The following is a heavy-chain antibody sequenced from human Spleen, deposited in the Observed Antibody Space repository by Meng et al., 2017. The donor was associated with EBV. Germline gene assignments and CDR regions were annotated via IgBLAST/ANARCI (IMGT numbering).Heavy chain of an antibody. V-gene: IGHV4-39*07. CDR3: ARGYNGFFDH. CDR2: FYYSGTT. J-gene: IGHJ4*02. CDR1: GGSISSSGYH. D-gene: IGHD5-12*01. Sequence: HLQLAEVGPRLVKPFGTLFLPCSGSGGSISSSGYHWAWIRPPPGKGLEWIGNFYYSGTTYYKSSLQSRVTMSVDTSKNQFSLRVTSVIAADTAVYYCARGYNGFFDHWGQGTLVTVSS.